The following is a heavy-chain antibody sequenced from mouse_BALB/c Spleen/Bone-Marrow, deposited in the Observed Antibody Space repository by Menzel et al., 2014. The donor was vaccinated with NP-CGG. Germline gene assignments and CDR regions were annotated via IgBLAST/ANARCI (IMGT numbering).Heavy chain of an antibody. CDR3: ARVYDYDAWFAY. D-gene: IGHD2-4*01. V-gene: IGHV1-20*02. J-gene: IGHJ3*01. CDR1: GYSFTGFF. CDR2: INPYNGDT. Sequence: EVQLQQSGPELVKPGASVKISCKASGYSFTGFFMNWVMQSRGKSIEWIGRINPYNGDTFYNPKFEGKATLTVDKSSSKAHMELRSLASEDSAVYYCARVYDYDAWFAYWGQGTLVTVSA.